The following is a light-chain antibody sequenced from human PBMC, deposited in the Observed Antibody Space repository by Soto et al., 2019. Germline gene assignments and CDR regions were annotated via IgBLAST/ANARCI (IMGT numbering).Light chain of an antibody. CDR3: QQYNNSYT. V-gene: IGKV1-5*03. CDR2: KAS. J-gene: IGKJ2*01. Sequence: DIPMTQSPSTLSASVGDRVTITCRASQSINSWLAWYQQKTGKAPKLLLYKASSLESGVTARFSGSGSGTEFTLTISSLQPDDFATYYCQQYNNSYTFGQGTKLEIK. CDR1: QSINSW.